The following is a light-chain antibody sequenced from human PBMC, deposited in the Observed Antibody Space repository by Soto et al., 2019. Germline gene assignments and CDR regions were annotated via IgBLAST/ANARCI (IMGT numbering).Light chain of an antibody. J-gene: IGKJ4*01. CDR2: DAS. V-gene: IGKV3-11*01. CDR1: QSVSSF. CDR3: QQRSNWPLT. Sequence: EIELTQSPATLSLSPGARATLSCRASQSVSSFLAWYQQKPGQAPRLLIYDASNKATGIPARFSGSGSGTDFTLTINSLEPEDFAVYYCQQRSNWPLTFGGGTKVDIK.